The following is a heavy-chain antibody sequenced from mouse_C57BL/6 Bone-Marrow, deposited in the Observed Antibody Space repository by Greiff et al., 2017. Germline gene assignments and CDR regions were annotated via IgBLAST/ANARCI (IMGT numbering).Heavy chain of an antibody. Sequence: QVQLQQPGAELVKPGASVKLSCKASGYTFTSYWMQWVQQRPGQGLEWIGEIDPSDSYPNYNQKFKGKATLTVDTSSSTAYMQLSSLTSEDSAVYYCARNGYGWYFDVWGTGTTVTVFS. CDR2: IDPSDSYP. J-gene: IGHJ1*03. CDR3: ARNGYGWYFDV. V-gene: IGHV1-50*01. D-gene: IGHD2-14*01. CDR1: GYTFTSYW.